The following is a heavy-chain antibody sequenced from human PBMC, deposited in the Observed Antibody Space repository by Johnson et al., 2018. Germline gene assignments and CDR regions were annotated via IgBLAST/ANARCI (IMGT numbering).Heavy chain of an antibody. D-gene: IGHD1-26*01. CDR1: GGSFSGFY. V-gene: IGHV4-34*01. J-gene: IGHJ4*02. CDR3: ARRPFRIGLSRLDY. CDR2: VNHSGSP. Sequence: QVQLQQWGAGLLKPSETLSLTCGVNGGSFSGFYWSWIRQSPRKGLAWIGEVNHSGSPNYNPSRKNRITSSVDNSKKESSLKLSSGTAPDTAMYYWARRPFRIGLSRLDYWGQGTLGTVSS.